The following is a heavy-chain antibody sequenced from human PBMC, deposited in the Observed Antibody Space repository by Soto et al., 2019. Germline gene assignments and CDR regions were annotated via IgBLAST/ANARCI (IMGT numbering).Heavy chain of an antibody. V-gene: IGHV1-2*02. CDR1: GYTFTGYY. CDR2: INPNSGGT. Sequence: ASVKVSCKASGYTFTGYYMHWVRQAPGQGLERMGWINPNSGGTNYAQKFKGRVTMTRDTSISTAYMELSRLRSDDTAVYYCAAPPIAAAGTDYYYGMDVWGQGTTVTVSS. CDR3: AAPPIAAAGTDYYYGMDV. J-gene: IGHJ6*02. D-gene: IGHD6-13*01.